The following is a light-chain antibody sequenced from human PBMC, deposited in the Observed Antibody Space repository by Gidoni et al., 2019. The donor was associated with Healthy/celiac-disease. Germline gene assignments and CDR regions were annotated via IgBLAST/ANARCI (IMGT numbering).Light chain of an antibody. CDR3: MQSIQLLWT. V-gene: IGKV2D-29*02. CDR1: QSLLHSDGKTY. CDR2: EVS. J-gene: IGKJ1*01. Sequence: IVMTQTPLSLSVTPGQPASISCKSSQSLLHSDGKTYLYWYLQKPGQSPQILIYEVSNRSSGVPDRFSGSGSGTDFTLKISRVEAEDVGVYYCMQSIQLLWTFGQGTKVEIK.